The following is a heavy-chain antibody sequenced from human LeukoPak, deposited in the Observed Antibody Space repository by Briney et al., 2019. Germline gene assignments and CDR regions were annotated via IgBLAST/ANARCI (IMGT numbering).Heavy chain of an antibody. J-gene: IGHJ4*02. CDR3: ARVGYISGWYPFDF. CDR1: GVTFCSYT. Sequence: CAASGVTFCSYTKNWGRRAPAGGLPWGSGISSGTSYTNYNPSLKSRLTISVDMSKNQFSLKLSSVTAADTAVYYCARVGYISGWYPFDFWGLGTLVIVSS. CDR2: SSGTSYT. V-gene: IGHV4-34*01. D-gene: IGHD6-19*01.